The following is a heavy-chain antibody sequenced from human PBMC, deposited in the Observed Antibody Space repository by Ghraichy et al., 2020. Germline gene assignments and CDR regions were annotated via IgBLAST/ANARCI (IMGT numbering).Heavy chain of an antibody. D-gene: IGHD3-3*01. J-gene: IGHJ4*02. CDR1: GFTFSSYW. V-gene: IGHV3-7*03. CDR2: IKQDGSEK. CDR3: ARDRTIFGVVILNDY. Sequence: GSLRLSCAASGFTFSSYWMSWVRQAPGKGLEWVANIKQDGSEKYYVDSVKGRFTISRDNAKNSLYLQMNSLRAEDTAVYYCARDRTIFGVVILNDYWGQGTLVTVSS.